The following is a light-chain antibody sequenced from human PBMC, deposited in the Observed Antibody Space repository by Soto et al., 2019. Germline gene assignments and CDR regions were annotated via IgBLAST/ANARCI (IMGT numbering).Light chain of an antibody. CDR3: QQYRDNWT. CDR1: HSISSW. V-gene: IGKV1-5*03. CDR2: KAS. J-gene: IGKJ1*01. Sequence: DIQMTQSPSTLSASVGDRVTITCRASHSISSWLAWYQQKPGTAPKLLIYKASTLQSGVPSRFSGSGSGTEFTLTISSLQPDDSATYYCQQYRDNWTFGQGTKVEIK.